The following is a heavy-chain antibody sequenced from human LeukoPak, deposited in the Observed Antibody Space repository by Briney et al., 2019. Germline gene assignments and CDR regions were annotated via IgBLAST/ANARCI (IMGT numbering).Heavy chain of an antibody. V-gene: IGHV1-8*01. CDR1: GYTFTRYD. J-gene: IGHJ6*02. Sequence: GSVKVFCKASGYTFTRYDMNWVRQATGQGLEWMGGMNHDRGNTDYAQNFQGRVTMTRNTSITTAYMELSSLRSEDTAVYYCASGPRLDDGMDRMDVWGQGTTVTVSS. D-gene: IGHD1-26*01. CDR3: ASGPRLDDGMDRMDV. CDR2: MNHDRGNT.